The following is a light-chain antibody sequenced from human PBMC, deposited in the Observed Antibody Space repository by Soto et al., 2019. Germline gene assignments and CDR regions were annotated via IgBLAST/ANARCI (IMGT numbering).Light chain of an antibody. J-gene: IGKJ1*01. Sequence: EIVMTQSPATLSVSPGERATLSCRASQSVSSKLAWYQQKPGQGPRLLIYGASTRATGIPARFSGCGSGTEFTLTISSLQSEDLALYYCQHYSTWLWTVGQGTKVDIK. CDR2: GAS. V-gene: IGKV3-15*01. CDR3: QHYSTWLWT. CDR1: QSVSSK.